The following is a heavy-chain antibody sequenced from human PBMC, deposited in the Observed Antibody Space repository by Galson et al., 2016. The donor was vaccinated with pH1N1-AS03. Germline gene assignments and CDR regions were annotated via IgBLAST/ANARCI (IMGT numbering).Heavy chain of an antibody. CDR1: GDSITSDDYY. CDR3: ARYFPPEFDP. J-gene: IGHJ5*02. V-gene: IGHV4-31*03. Sequence: TLSLTCTVPGDSITSDDYYWSWIRQHPGKGLEWIGYIHNSGDTFYNPSLKSRVSISLDTSKNQFSLKLTSVTAADTAVYYCARYFPPEFDPWGPGTLVTVSS. D-gene: IGHD2-21*01. CDR2: IHNSGDT.